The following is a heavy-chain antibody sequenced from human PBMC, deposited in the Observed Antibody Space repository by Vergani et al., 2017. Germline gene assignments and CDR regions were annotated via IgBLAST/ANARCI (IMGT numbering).Heavy chain of an antibody. CDR2: ISSSGSTI. CDR3: AKFPYASASYFDY. V-gene: IGHV3-11*04. Sequence: QVQLVESGGGVVQPGRSLRLSCAASGFTFSDYYMSWIRQAPGKGLEWVSYISSSGSTIYYADSVKGRFTISRDNAKNSLYVQMNSLRAEDTAVYHCAKFPYASASYFDYWGQGTLVTVSS. J-gene: IGHJ4*02. CDR1: GFTFSDYY. D-gene: IGHD2-2*01.